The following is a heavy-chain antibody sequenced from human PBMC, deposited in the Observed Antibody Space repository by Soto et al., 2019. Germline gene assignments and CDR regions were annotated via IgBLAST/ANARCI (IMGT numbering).Heavy chain of an antibody. CDR1: GYTFSSYG. CDR2: ISPYNDDT. V-gene: IGHV1-18*01. J-gene: IGHJ6*04. Sequence: QAQLVQSGTEVKKPGASVKVSCKATGYTFSSYGITWVRQAPGQGLEWLGWISPYNDDTKYAQIHQSRVTMTTEKATRTAYMDMRGLSSDDTAVYYCARGGYYDSSGARNYHYSGMDVWGKGTTVTVSS. D-gene: IGHD3-22*01. CDR3: ARGGYYDSSGARNYHYSGMDV.